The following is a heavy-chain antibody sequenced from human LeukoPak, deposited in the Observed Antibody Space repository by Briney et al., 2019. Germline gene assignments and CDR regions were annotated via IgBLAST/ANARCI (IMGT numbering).Heavy chain of an antibody. CDR1: GFTFSDYY. D-gene: IGHD2-2*01. CDR3: AREDCSSTSCPEAFDY. J-gene: IGHJ4*02. Sequence: GGSLRLSCAASGFTFSDYYMSWIRQAPGKGLEWVSYISSSGSTIYYADSVKGRFTISRDNAKNSLYLQMNSLRAEDTAVYYRAREDCSSTSCPEAFDYWGQGTLVTVSS. CDR2: ISSSGSTI. V-gene: IGHV3-11*01.